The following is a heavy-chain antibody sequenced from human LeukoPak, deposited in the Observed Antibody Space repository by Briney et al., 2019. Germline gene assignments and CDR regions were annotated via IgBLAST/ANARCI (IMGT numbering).Heavy chain of an antibody. J-gene: IGHJ4*02. CDR1: GFTFSSYG. CDR3: AKGRSGSYLSHYFDY. Sequence: GGSLRLSCAASGFTFSSYGMHWVRQAPGKGLEWVAFIRYDGSNKYYADSVKGRFTISRDNSKNTLYLQMNSLRAEDTAVYYCAKGRSGSYLSHYFDYWGQGTLVTVSS. CDR2: IRYDGSNK. D-gene: IGHD1-26*01. V-gene: IGHV3-30*02.